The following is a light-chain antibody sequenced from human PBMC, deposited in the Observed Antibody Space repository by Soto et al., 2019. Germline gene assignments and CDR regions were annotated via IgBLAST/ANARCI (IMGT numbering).Light chain of an antibody. CDR2: AAS. Sequence: DIQMTQSPSSLSASVGDRVTITCRASQSISSYLNWYQQKPGKAPKLLIYAASSLQSGVPSRFSGSGSGTDFTLTISSLQPEDFAVYYCQHYADWPLTFGGGTRVESK. CDR3: QHYADWPLT. CDR1: QSISSY. V-gene: IGKV1-39*01. J-gene: IGKJ4*01.